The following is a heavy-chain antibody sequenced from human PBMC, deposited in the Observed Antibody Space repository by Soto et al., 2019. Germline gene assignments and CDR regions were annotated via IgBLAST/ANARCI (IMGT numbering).Heavy chain of an antibody. V-gene: IGHV3-23*01. Sequence: EVQLLESGGGLVQPGGSLRLSCATSGFTFSSYAMSWVRQAPVKGLEWVSGISASGDSRYDADSFKGRVTISRDNSKSTLYLQINILRAEDTAVYYCATIFRYGDLEYWGQGVLVTVSS. CDR1: GFTFSSYA. CDR2: ISASGDSR. D-gene: IGHD2-21*02. CDR3: ATIFRYGDLEY. J-gene: IGHJ4*02.